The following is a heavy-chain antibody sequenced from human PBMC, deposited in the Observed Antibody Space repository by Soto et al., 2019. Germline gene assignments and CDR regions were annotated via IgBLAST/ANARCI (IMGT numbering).Heavy chain of an antibody. J-gene: IGHJ4*02. Sequence: SETLSLTCTVSGGSVSSGSYYWSWIRQPPGKGLEWIGYIYYSGSTNYNPSLKSRVTISVDTSKNQFSLKLSSVTAADTAVYYCARGGYYDSSGYFDYWGQGTLVTVSS. CDR2: IYYSGST. CDR3: ARGGYYDSSGYFDY. D-gene: IGHD3-22*01. V-gene: IGHV4-61*01. CDR1: GGSVSSGSYY.